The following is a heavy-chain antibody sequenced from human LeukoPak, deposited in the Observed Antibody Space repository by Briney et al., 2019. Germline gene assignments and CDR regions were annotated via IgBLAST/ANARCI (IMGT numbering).Heavy chain of an antibody. Sequence: PSETLSLTCTVSGGSISSSSYYWGWIRQPPGTGLEWIGSIYYSGSTYYNPSLKSRVTISVDTSKNQFSLKLSSVTAADTAVYYCARHCQRSGSYWLASPPSWFDPWGQGTLVTVSS. J-gene: IGHJ5*02. D-gene: IGHD1-26*01. CDR3: ARHCQRSGSYWLASPPSWFDP. V-gene: IGHV4-39*01. CDR1: GGSISSSSYY. CDR2: IYYSGST.